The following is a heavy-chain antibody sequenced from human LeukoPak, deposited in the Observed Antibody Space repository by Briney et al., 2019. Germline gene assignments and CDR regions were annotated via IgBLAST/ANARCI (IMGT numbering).Heavy chain of an antibody. CDR1: GDTSSDSTV. V-gene: IGHV3-21*01. CDR3: DSCGREDHYPDYYYYYMDV. J-gene: IGHJ6*03. D-gene: IGHD6-19*01. Sequence: KPGGSLRLSCADSGDTSSDSTVYSGRQAPGKGLEWVSSISRNSSYIYYADSVKGRFTISRDTAKNSLYLQMNSLRAEDTALYYLDSCGREDHYPDYYYYYMDVWGKGTTVTVSS. CDR2: ISRNSSYI.